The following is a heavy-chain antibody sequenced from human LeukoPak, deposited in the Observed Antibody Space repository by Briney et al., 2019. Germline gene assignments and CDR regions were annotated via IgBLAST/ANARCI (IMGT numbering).Heavy chain of an antibody. D-gene: IGHD1-1*01. J-gene: IGHJ4*01. CDR2: ISYDGRVT. Sequence: GGSLRLSCAASGFTFSHHSMNWIRQAPGKGLEWVAVISYDGRVTHYADSVRGRFTISRDNSKNIQYLQMNNMTPGDTAVYFCAREMTTKGQFDSWGRGTLVTVSS. CDR3: AREMTTKGQFDS. CDR1: GFTFSHHS. V-gene: IGHV3-30*04.